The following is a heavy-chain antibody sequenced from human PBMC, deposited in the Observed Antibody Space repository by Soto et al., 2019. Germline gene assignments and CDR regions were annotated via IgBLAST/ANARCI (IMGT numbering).Heavy chain of an antibody. CDR3: ARADYEILTGSYAMDV. V-gene: IGHV4-4*07. CDR2: VSSSGNT. Sequence: SETLSLTCTVSGDSLGNCYWFWTRQPVGKGLEWIGRVSSSGNTNANPTLNSRATMSIDTSKNQFSLRLRSVTAADTAVYYCARADYEILTGSYAMDVWGQGTTVTVSS. CDR1: GDSLGNCY. D-gene: IGHD3-9*01. J-gene: IGHJ6*02.